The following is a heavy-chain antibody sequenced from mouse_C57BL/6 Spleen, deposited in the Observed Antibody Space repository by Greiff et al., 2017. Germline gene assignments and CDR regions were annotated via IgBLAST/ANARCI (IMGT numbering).Heavy chain of an antibody. J-gene: IGHJ2*01. Sequence: VQLQQPGAELVRPGTSVKLSCKASGYTFTSYWMHWVKQRPGQGLEWIGVIDPSDSYTNYNQKFKGKATLTVDTSSSTAYMQLSSLTSEDSAVYYCARSLYDYDVYFDYWGQGTTLTVSS. CDR3: ARSLYDYDVYFDY. D-gene: IGHD2-4*01. CDR2: IDPSDSYT. V-gene: IGHV1-59*01. CDR1: GYTFTSYW.